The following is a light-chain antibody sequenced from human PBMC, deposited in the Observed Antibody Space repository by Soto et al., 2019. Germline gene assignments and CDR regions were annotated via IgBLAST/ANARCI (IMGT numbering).Light chain of an antibody. V-gene: IGKV1-5*03. Sequence: DIQMTQSPATLSASVGDRVTITCRDSQSINSWLAWYQQKPGKAPSLVIYKASILESGVASRFSGSGSGTEFTLNISSLQPDDFATYYCQQYHSYSWTFGQGTKVDMK. CDR3: QQYHSYSWT. CDR1: QSINSW. J-gene: IGKJ1*01. CDR2: KAS.